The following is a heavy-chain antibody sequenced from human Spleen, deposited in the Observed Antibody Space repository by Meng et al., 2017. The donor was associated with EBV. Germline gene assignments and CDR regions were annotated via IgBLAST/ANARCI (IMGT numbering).Heavy chain of an antibody. Sequence: RQLGESGQGRVKPSGTLSLTCTVAGDSISSFYYWGWIRQPPGRGLEWIGSVHYTGSTYYSPSLKSRVTVSVDTSKNQFSLRLTSVTAADTAVYYCARPFPSWQSPRLDPFGAWGQGTLVTVSS. CDR2: VHYTGST. J-gene: IGHJ5*02. D-gene: IGHD6-19*01. CDR1: GDSISSFYY. V-gene: IGHV4-39*01. CDR3: ARPFPSWQSPRLDPFGA.